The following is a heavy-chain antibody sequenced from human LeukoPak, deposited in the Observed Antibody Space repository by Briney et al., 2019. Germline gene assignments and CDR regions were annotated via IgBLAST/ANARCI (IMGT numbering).Heavy chain of an antibody. CDR2: INPNSGGT. CDR3: ARDPDSSSWFDY. CDR1: GYTFTAYY. V-gene: IGHV1-2*02. J-gene: IGHJ4*02. D-gene: IGHD6-13*01. Sequence: GASVKVSCKASGYTFTAYYMHWVRQAPGQGLEWMGWINPNSGGTIYAQKFQGRVTMTWDTSISTAYMELSSLRSNDTAVYYCARDPDSSSWFDYWGQGTLVTVSS.